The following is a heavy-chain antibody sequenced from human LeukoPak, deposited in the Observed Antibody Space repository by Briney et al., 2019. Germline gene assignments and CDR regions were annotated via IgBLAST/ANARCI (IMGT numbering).Heavy chain of an antibody. Sequence: GGSLRLSSAASGFTFSSYAMHWVRQAPGKGLEWVAVISYDGSNKYYADSVKGRFTISRDNSKNTLYLQMNSLRAEDTAVYYCARGVAAAGGAAFDIWGQGTMVTVSS. D-gene: IGHD6-13*01. V-gene: IGHV3-30*04. CDR1: GFTFSSYA. J-gene: IGHJ3*02. CDR2: ISYDGSNK. CDR3: ARGVAAAGGAAFDI.